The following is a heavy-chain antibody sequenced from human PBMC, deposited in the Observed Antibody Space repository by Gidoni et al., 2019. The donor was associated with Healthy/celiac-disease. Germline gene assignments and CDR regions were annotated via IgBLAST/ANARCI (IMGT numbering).Heavy chain of an antibody. D-gene: IGHD2-15*01. Sequence: EVQLVESGGGLVKPGGSLRLSCAASGFTFSNAWMSWVRQAPGKGLGWVGRIKSKTDGGTTDYAAPVKGRFTISRDDSKNTLYLQMNSLKTEDTAVYYCTTEMGYCSGGSCYSNAFDIWGQGTMVTVSS. J-gene: IGHJ3*02. CDR2: IKSKTDGGTT. CDR3: TTEMGYCSGGSCYSNAFDI. V-gene: IGHV3-15*01. CDR1: GFTFSNAW.